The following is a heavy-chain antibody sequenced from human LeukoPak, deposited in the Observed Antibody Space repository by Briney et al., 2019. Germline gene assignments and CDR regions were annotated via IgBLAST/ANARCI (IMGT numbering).Heavy chain of an antibody. J-gene: IGHJ4*02. CDR2: ISSSSYI. CDR1: GFTFSSYW. CDR3: ARAPRGVGAYFDY. D-gene: IGHD1-26*01. Sequence: GGSLRLSCAASGFTFSSYWMSWVRQAPGKGLEWVSSISSSSYIYYADSVKGRFTISRDNAKNSLYLQMNSLRAEDTAVYYCARAPRGVGAYFDYWGQGTLVTVSS. V-gene: IGHV3-21*01.